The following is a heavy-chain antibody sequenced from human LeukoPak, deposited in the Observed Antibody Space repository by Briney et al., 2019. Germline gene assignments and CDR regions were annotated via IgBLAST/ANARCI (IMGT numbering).Heavy chain of an antibody. CDR3: AREYYDILTGYVGYYYYYGMEV. V-gene: IGHV3-21*01. D-gene: IGHD3-9*01. J-gene: IGHJ6*02. CDR1: GFTFSSYS. Sequence: PGGSLRLSCAASGFTFSSYSMNWVRQAPGKGLEWVSSISSSSSYIYYADSVKGRFTISRDNAKNSLYLQMNSLRAEDTAVYYCAREYYDILTGYVGYYYYYGMEVWGQGTTVTVSS. CDR2: ISSSSSYI.